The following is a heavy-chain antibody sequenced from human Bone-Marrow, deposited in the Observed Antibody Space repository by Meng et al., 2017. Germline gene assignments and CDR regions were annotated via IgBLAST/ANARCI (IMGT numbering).Heavy chain of an antibody. V-gene: IGHV4-39*07. CDR3: ASGLWINAFDT. D-gene: IGHD2/OR15-2a*01. CDR2: IYYSGST. CDR1: GGSISSSSYY. J-gene: IGHJ3*02. Sequence: SGPGLVEPSAPLSLPCTVCGGSISSSSYYWGWIREPPGKGLEWIGSIYYSGSTYYNPSLKSRVTISVDTSKNQFSLKLSSVTAADTAMYYCASGLWINAFDTWGQGTVVTVSS.